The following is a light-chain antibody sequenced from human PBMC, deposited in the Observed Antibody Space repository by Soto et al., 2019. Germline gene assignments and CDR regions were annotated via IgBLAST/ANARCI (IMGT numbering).Light chain of an antibody. CDR3: QAWGTGGV. CDR2: VTSDGSH. V-gene: IGLV4-69*01. CDR1: SGHSHYA. Sequence: QPVLTQSPSASASPGASVKLTCTLSSGHSHYAIAWHQQQPEKGPRYLMKVTSDGSHTKGDGIPDRFSGSSSGADRYLTISSLRSDDEADYYCQAWGTGGVFGGGTKLTVL. J-gene: IGLJ3*02.